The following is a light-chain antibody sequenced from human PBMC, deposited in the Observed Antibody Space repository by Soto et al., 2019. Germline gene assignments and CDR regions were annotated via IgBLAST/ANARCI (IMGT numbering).Light chain of an antibody. CDR3: SSYTSSSTPYYV. J-gene: IGLJ1*01. CDR1: SSDVGGYNY. V-gene: IGLV2-14*01. CDR2: EVS. Sequence: QSALTQPASVSGSPGQSITISCTGTSSDVGGYNYVSWYQQHPGKAPKLMIYEVSNRPSGVSNRFSGSKSGNTASLTISGLQAEDEADYYCSSYTSSSTPYYVFGTGTK.